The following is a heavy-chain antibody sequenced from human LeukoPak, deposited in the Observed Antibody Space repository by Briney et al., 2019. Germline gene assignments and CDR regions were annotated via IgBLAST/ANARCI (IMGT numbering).Heavy chain of an antibody. J-gene: IGHJ6*02. D-gene: IGHD3-10*01. CDR2: ISYDGSNE. Sequence: GGSLRLSCAASGFTFSSYGMHWVRQAPGKGLEWVAVISYDGSNEYYADSVKGRFTISRDNSKNTLYLQMNSLRAGDTAVYYCAKSVGSGSYSAGYYYGMDVWGQGTTVTVSS. CDR3: AKSVGSGSYSAGYYYGMDV. CDR1: GFTFSSYG. V-gene: IGHV3-30*18.